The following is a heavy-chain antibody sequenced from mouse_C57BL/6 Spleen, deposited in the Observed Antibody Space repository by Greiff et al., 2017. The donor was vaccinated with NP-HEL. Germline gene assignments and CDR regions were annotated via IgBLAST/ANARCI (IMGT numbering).Heavy chain of an antibody. Sequence: QVQLQQSGAELVRPGTSVKLSCKASGYTFTSYWMHWVKQRPGQGLEWIGVIDPSDSYTNYNQKFKGKATLTVDTSSSTAYMQLSSLTSEDSAVYYCARSGRYFDYWGQGTTLTVSS. D-gene: IGHD3-2*02. J-gene: IGHJ2*01. V-gene: IGHV1-59*01. CDR3: ARSGRYFDY. CDR1: GYTFTSYW. CDR2: IDPSDSYT.